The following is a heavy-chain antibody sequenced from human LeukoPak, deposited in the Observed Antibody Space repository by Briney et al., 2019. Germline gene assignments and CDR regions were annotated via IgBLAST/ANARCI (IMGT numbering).Heavy chain of an antibody. CDR3: TRRGRVNDY. Sequence: TGGSLRLSCAASGFTFSGSAMHWVRQASGKGLEWVGRIRSKASSYATAYAASVKGRFTISRDDSKNTAYLQMNSLKTEDTAVYYCTRRGRVNDYWGQGTLVTVSS. D-gene: IGHD3-10*01. J-gene: IGHJ4*02. CDR1: GFTFSGSA. V-gene: IGHV3-73*01. CDR2: IRSKASSYAT.